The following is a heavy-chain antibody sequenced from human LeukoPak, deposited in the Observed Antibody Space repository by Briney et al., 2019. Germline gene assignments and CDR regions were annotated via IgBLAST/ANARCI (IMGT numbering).Heavy chain of an antibody. Sequence: GGSLRLSCAASGFNFGTYAMHWVRQAPGKGLEWVAVILSDGSLENSANSVRGRFIISRDNSKKTLFLQMDRLRIEDTAVYYCARGAILGGYNLIDDWGQGTLVTVSS. D-gene: IGHD1-26*01. V-gene: IGHV3-30*04. J-gene: IGHJ4*02. CDR3: ARGAILGGYNLIDD. CDR2: ILSDGSLE. CDR1: GFNFGTYA.